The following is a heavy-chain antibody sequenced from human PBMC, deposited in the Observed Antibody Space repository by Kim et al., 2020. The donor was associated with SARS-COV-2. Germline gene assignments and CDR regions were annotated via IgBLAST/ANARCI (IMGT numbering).Heavy chain of an antibody. V-gene: IGHV4-59*08. CDR1: GGSISSYY. D-gene: IGHD6-19*01. Sequence: SETLSLTCTVSGGSISSYYWSWIRQPPGKGLEWIGYIYYSGSTNYNTSLKSRVTISVDTSKNQFSLKLSSVTAADTAVYYCARHITVAGLDYWGQGTLVTVSS. CDR2: IYYSGST. J-gene: IGHJ4*02. CDR3: ARHITVAGLDY.